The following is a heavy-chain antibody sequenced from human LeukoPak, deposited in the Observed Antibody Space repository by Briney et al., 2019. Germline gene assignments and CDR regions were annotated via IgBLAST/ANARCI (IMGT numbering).Heavy chain of an antibody. V-gene: IGHV4-39*01. Sequence: PSETLSLTCTVSGGSISSSSYNWGWIRQPPGKGLEWIGTVSYSGRTYYNPSLKSRVTISVVTSKNQFSLKLSSVTAADTAVYYCARHDYDFLTGFYTPNWFDPWGQGTLVTVSS. J-gene: IGHJ5*02. CDR1: GGSISSSSYN. CDR2: VSYSGRT. D-gene: IGHD3-9*01. CDR3: ARHDYDFLTGFYTPNWFDP.